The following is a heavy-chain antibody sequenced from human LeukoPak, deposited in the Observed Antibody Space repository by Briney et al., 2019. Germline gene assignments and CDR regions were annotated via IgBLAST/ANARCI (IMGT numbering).Heavy chain of an antibody. V-gene: IGHV3-23*01. CDR1: GFTFTSDA. J-gene: IGHJ5*02. Sequence: GGSLRLSCVASGFTFTSDAMSWVRQAPGKGLEWVSSTVSRGTTQYADSVKGRFTVSRDTSKNTLYLQMNSLRADDTAVYYCAKCSTSAYTTGWCNWIDPWGQGTLVTVSS. CDR3: AKCSTSAYTTGWCNWIDP. CDR2: TVSRGTT. D-gene: IGHD6-19*01.